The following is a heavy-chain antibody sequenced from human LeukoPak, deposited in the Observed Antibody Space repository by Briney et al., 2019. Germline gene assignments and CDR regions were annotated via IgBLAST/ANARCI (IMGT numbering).Heavy chain of an antibody. D-gene: IGHD6-19*01. CDR1: GYTFTSYG. Sequence: GASVKVSCKASGYTFTSYGISWVRQAPGQGLEWMGRINPNSGGTNYAQNFQGRVTMTRDTSITTAYMELSRLRSDDTAVYYCARDPRIAVAGKYFDYWGQGTLVTVSS. J-gene: IGHJ4*02. V-gene: IGHV1-2*06. CDR3: ARDPRIAVAGKYFDY. CDR2: INPNSGGT.